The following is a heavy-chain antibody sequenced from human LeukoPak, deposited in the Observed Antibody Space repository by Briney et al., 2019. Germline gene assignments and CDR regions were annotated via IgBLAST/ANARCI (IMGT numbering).Heavy chain of an antibody. CDR2: IYSGGST. Sequence: PGGSLRLSCAASGFTFSSYSMSWVRQAPEKGLEWVSIIYSGGSTYYADSVKGRFTISRDNSKNTLYLQMNSLRAEDSAVYYCARVGYTGTWYSSPPFDYWGQGTLVTVSS. V-gene: IGHV3-66*01. J-gene: IGHJ4*02. CDR3: ARVGYTGTWYSSPPFDY. D-gene: IGHD6-13*01. CDR1: GFTFSSYS.